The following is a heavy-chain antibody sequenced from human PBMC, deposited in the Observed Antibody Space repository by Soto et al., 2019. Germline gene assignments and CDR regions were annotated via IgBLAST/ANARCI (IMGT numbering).Heavy chain of an antibody. V-gene: IGHV3-23*01. CDR2: IGGRATSA. D-gene: IGHD3-22*01. CDR3: AKSRYSDSSGDFYDF. CDR1: GFTFSNYA. J-gene: IGHJ4*02. Sequence: EVQLLESGGGLVQPGGSLRLSCAASGFTFSNYAMSWVSQAPGKGLEWVSGIGGRATSAYYADSVKGRFAISRDNSYNTLFLQLNSLRAEDTAVYYCAKSRYSDSSGDFYDFWGQGTLVSVSS.